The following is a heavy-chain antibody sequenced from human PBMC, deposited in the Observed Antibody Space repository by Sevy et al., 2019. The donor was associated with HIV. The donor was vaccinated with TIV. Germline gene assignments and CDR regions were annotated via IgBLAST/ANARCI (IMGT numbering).Heavy chain of an antibody. CDR1: GFSVRSNY. CDR3: AGDGVTGDVGTFDY. V-gene: IGHV3-53*01. Sequence: GGSLRLSCVASGFSVRSNYMSWVRQAPGKGLEWVSLIYSGSSTYYEDSVKGRLTISRANSKNTVYLQMNSLRAEDTAVDYCAGDGVTGDVGTFDYWGQGTLVTVSS. D-gene: IGHD1-20*01. CDR2: IYSGSST. J-gene: IGHJ4*02.